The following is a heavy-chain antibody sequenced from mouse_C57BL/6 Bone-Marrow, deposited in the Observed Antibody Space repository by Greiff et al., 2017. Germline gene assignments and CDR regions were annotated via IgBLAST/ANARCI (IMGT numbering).Heavy chain of an antibody. CDR3: ARLIYYGNYVWFAY. J-gene: IGHJ3*01. V-gene: IGHV5-12*01. CDR2: ISNGGGST. Sequence: EVHLVESGGGLVQPGGSLKLSCAASGFTFSDYYMYWVRQTPEKRLEWVAYISNGGGSTYYPETVKGRFTISRDNAKNSLYLQMSRLKSEDTAMYYCARLIYYGNYVWFAYWGQGTLVTVSA. CDR1: GFTFSDYY. D-gene: IGHD2-1*01.